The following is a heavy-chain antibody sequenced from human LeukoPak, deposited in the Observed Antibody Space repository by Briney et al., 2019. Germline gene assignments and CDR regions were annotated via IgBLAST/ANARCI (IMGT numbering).Heavy chain of an antibody. Sequence: PGGSLRLSCGASGFTFSSYAMSWVRQAPGKGLEWVSAISGSGGSTYYADSVKGRFTISRDNSKNTLYLQMNSLRAEDTAVYYCAKDWGLPDQVRTAMVRGWFDYWGQGTLVTVSS. J-gene: IGHJ4*02. CDR2: ISGSGGST. CDR1: GFTFSSYA. D-gene: IGHD5-18*01. CDR3: AKDWGLPDQVRTAMVRGWFDY. V-gene: IGHV3-23*01.